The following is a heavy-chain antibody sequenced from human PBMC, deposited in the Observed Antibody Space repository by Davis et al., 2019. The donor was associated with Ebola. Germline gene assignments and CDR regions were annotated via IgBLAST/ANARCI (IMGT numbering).Heavy chain of an antibody. J-gene: IGHJ4*02. CDR1: GFTFSSYG. V-gene: IGHV3-33*01. CDR2: IWYDGGTK. CDR3: AREGVAVADFDY. D-gene: IGHD6-19*01. Sequence: GGSLRLSCAASGFTFSSYGMHWVRQAPGKGLEWVAVIWYDGGTKYYADSVKGRFIISRDNSQNMLYLQMNSLRPDDTAVYYCAREGVAVADFDYWGQGTLVTVSS.